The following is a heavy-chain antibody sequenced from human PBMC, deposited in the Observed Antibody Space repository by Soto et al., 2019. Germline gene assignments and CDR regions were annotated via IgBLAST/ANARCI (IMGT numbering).Heavy chain of an antibody. Sequence: EVQLVESGGGLVQPGGSLRLSCAASGFTLSTYDMHWVRQATGKGLEWVAGLSYAGDTYYPASVKGRFTVSREGAKNSLYLQMNSLTAGDTAVYYCAEGPHSASVYYYMDVWGKGTTVTVSS. J-gene: IGHJ6*03. CDR3: AEGPHSASVYYYMDV. CDR1: GFTLSTYD. D-gene: IGHD4-17*01. V-gene: IGHV3-13*01. CDR2: LSYAGDT.